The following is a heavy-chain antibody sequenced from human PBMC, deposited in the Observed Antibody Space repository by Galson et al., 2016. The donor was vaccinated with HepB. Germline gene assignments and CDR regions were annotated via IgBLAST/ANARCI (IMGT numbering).Heavy chain of an antibody. CDR1: GFRFSDYN. Sequence: SLRLSCAVSGFRFSDYNMNWVRQAPGRGLEWVAYISASSGTIYYADSVKGRFTISRDNANNSLSLQMNSLRAEDTAFYYCARPYTYYFGSGSYFDVLHYGMDVWGQGTTVTVSS. J-gene: IGHJ6*02. CDR2: ISASSGTI. D-gene: IGHD3-10*01. V-gene: IGHV3-48*01. CDR3: ARPYTYYFGSGSYFDVLHYGMDV.